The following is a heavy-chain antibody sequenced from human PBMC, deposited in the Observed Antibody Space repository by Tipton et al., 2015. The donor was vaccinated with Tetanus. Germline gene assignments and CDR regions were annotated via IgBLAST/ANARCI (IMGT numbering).Heavy chain of an antibody. Sequence: GLVKPSQTLSVTCVVSGGSISSADYSWSWIRQPPGKGLEWIGYMYHSGITHYNPSLKSRVTISMDRSKNQISLQLTSVTAADTAVYFCAGVTAQRTELYFDHWGQGTLVTVSS. J-gene: IGHJ4*02. CDR1: GGSISSADYS. D-gene: IGHD6-13*01. V-gene: IGHV4-30-2*02. CDR3: AGVTAQRTELYFDH. CDR2: MYHSGIT.